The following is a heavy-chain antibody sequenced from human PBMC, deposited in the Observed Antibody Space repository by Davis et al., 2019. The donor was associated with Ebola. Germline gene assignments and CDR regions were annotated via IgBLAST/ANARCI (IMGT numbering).Heavy chain of an antibody. CDR1: GFTFSSYS. V-gene: IGHV3-48*02. D-gene: IGHD3-3*01. CDR2: ISSSSSTI. CDR3: ARERLSGFWSGYPDY. J-gene: IGHJ4*02. Sequence: GESLKISCAASGFTFSSYSMNWVRQAPGKGLEWVSYISSSSSTIYYADSVKGRFTISRDNAKNSLYLQMNSLRDEDTAVYYCARERLSGFWSGYPDYWGQGTLVTVSS.